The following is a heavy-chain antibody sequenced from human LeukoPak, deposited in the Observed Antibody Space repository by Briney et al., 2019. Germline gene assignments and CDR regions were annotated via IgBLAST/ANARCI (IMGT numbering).Heavy chain of an antibody. J-gene: IGHJ6*03. D-gene: IGHD3-16*01. Sequence: PSETLSLTCTLSGGSPSSFYWSWVRHPAGKGPEWSGRVDTTGDTHYNPSLKSRATMSLDTSKKEFSLKLNSVAVADTAVYYCARGLGGASYYMDVWGKGTTVTVSS. V-gene: IGHV4-4*07. CDR2: VDTTGDT. CDR3: ARGLGGASYYMDV. CDR1: GGSPSSFY.